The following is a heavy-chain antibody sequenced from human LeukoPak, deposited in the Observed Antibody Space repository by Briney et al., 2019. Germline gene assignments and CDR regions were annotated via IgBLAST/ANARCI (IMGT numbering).Heavy chain of an antibody. Sequence: PSETLSLTCTVSGGSISSGAYYWSWIRQVPGKGLEWIGYGYFRGNTFYNPSLKGRVTISVDTSNNHFSLQLNSATAADTAVYYCARGYGSGSYRYYYYGMDVWGQGTTVTVS. D-gene: IGHD3-10*01. J-gene: IGHJ6*02. CDR1: GGSISSGAYY. CDR2: GYFRGNT. V-gene: IGHV4-31*03. CDR3: ARGYGSGSYRYYYYGMDV.